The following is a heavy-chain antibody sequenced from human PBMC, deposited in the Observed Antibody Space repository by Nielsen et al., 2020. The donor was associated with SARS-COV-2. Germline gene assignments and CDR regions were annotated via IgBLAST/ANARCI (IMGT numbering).Heavy chain of an antibody. J-gene: IGHJ4*02. V-gene: IGHV1-69*05. CDR3: ARGGPADYGDFGAGRGPDY. Sequence: WVRQAPGQGLEWMGGIIPIFGTAYYAQKFQGRVTMTRDTSTSTVYMEVTSLTSEDTAVYYCARGGPADYGDFGAGRGPDYWGQGTLVTVSS. D-gene: IGHD4-17*01. CDR2: IIPIFGTA.